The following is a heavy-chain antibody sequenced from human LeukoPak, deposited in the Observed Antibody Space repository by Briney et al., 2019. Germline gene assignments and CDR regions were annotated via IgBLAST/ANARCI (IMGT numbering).Heavy chain of an antibody. V-gene: IGHV3-30-3*01. D-gene: IGHD3-10*01. CDR3: AREPRRYGSGFDY. CDR1: GFTFSSYA. Sequence: TGGSLRLSCAASGFTFSSYAMHWVRQAPGKGLEWVAVMSYDGSNKYYADSVKGRFTVSRDNSKNTLYLQMNSLRAEDTAVYYCAREPRRYGSGFDYWGQGTLVTVSS. CDR2: MSYDGSNK. J-gene: IGHJ4*02.